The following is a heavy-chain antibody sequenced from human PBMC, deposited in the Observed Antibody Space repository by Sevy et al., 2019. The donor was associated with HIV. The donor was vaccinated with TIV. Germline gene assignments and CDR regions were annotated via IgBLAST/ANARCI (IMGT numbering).Heavy chain of an antibody. D-gene: IGHD2-2*01. CDR1: GYTFTSYG. J-gene: IGHJ4*02. CDR2: ISAYNGNT. V-gene: IGHV1-18*01. CDR3: AMSPSILTSFDY. Sequence: ASVKVSCKASGYTFTSYGISWVRQAPGQGLEWMGWISAYNGNTNYAQKLQGRVTMTTDTSTSTAYMELRSLRSDDTAVYYCAMSPSILTSFDYWGQGTLVTVSS.